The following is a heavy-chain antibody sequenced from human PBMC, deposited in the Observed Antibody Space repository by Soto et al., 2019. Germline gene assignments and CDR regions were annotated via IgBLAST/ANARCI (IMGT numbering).Heavy chain of an antibody. Sequence: PGGSLRLSCAASGFTFSDYYMSWIRQAPGKGLEWVSYISSSSSYTNYADAVKGRFTTSRDNAKNSLYLQMNSLRAEDTAVYYCARRIAARPNYYYGSGAFDIWGQGTMVTVSS. D-gene: IGHD3-10*01. V-gene: IGHV3-11*06. CDR2: ISSSSSYT. CDR3: ARRIAARPNYYYGSGAFDI. J-gene: IGHJ3*02. CDR1: GFTFSDYY.